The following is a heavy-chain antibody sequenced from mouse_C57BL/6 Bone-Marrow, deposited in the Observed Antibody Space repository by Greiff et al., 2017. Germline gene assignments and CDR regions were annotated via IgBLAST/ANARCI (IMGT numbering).Heavy chain of an antibody. CDR3: TTEGSDYYGSSPP. CDR1: GFNIKDYY. D-gene: IGHD1-1*01. Sequence: VQLQQSGAELVRPGASVKLSCTASGFNIKDYYMHWVKQRPEQGLEWIGRLDPEDGDTDYAPKFQGKATMTADTASNTASLQLSSLTSEDTAVYYCTTEGSDYYGSSPPWGQGTTLTVSS. V-gene: IGHV14-1*01. CDR2: LDPEDGDT. J-gene: IGHJ2*01.